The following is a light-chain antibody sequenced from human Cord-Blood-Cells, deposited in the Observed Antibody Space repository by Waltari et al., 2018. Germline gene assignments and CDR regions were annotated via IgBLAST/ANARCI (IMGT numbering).Light chain of an antibody. V-gene: IGLV2-23*03. CDR2: EGS. CDR3: CSYAGSSTFGV. Sequence: QSALTQPASVSGSPGQSITISCTGTRSDVGSYNVVSWYQQHPGKAPKLMIYEGSKRPSGVSNRFAGSKSGNTASLTISGLQAEDEADYYCCSYAGSSTFGVFGGGTKLTVL. J-gene: IGLJ3*02. CDR1: RSDVGSYNV.